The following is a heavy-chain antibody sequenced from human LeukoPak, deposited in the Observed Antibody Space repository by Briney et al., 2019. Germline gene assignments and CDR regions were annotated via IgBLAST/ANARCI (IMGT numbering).Heavy chain of an antibody. CDR1: GYSFTSYW. V-gene: IGHV5-51*01. D-gene: IGHD6-19*01. Sequence: ISFXGSGYSFTSYWIGWVRQMPGKGREGMGIIYPGECDTRYIPSFQGQVTISADKSISTAYLQWSSLKASDTAMYYCARPGIRYSSGWYYWDQGTLVTVSS. CDR3: ARPGIRYSSGWYY. CDR2: IYPGECDT. J-gene: IGHJ4*02.